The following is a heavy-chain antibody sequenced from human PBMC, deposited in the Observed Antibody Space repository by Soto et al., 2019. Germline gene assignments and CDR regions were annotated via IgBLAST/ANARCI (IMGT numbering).Heavy chain of an antibody. V-gene: IGHV4-34*01. CDR2: INHSGST. CDR3: AGPVAGARHNYYYYYYMDV. D-gene: IGHD6-19*01. J-gene: IGHJ6*03. CDR1: GGSFSGYY. Sequence: SETLSLTCAVYGGSFSGYYWNWIRQHPGKGLEWIGEINHSGSTNYNPSLKSRVTISVDTSKNQFSLKLSSVTAADTAVYYCAGPVAGARHNYYYYYYMDVWGKGTTVTVSS.